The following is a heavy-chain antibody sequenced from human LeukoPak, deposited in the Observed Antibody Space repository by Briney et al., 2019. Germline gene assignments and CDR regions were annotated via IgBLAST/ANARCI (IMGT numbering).Heavy chain of an antibody. J-gene: IGHJ4*02. CDR1: GFTLSSYG. V-gene: IGHV3-30*18. D-gene: IGHD3-10*01. CDR3: AKDWLAYFDY. Sequence: GRSLRLSCVASGFTLSSYGMHWVRQAPGKGLEWVAVILYEGSSKYYGGSVKGRFTLCRDNSKNTLYLQMNSLRAEDTAVYYCAKDWLAYFDYWGQGTLVTVSS. CDR2: ILYEGSSK.